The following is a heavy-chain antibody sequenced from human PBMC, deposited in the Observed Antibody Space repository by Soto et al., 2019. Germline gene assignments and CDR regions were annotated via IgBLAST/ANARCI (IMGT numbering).Heavy chain of an antibody. J-gene: IGHJ4*02. Sequence: PSETLSLTCTVSGGSISSGDYYWSWIRQPPGKGLEWIGYIYYSGSTYYNPSLKSRVTISVDTSKNQFSLKLSSVTAADTAVYYCARDKVGEYGDYYFDYWGQGTLVTVSS. CDR3: ARDKVGEYGDYYFDY. CDR1: GGSISSGDYY. V-gene: IGHV4-30-4*01. CDR2: IYYSGST. D-gene: IGHD4-17*01.